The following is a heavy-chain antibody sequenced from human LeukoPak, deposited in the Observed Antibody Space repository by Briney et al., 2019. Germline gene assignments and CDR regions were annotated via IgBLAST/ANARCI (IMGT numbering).Heavy chain of an antibody. Sequence: SETLSLTCGVSGGSFSGYYWSWIRQPPGKGLEWFGEISHSGNTNYNPSLKSRVTISIDKSKNQFSLKLSSVTAADTAVYYCARLIVGTSTRFDYWGQGTLVTVSS. CDR3: ARLIVGTSTRFDY. CDR2: ISHSGNT. D-gene: IGHD1-26*01. V-gene: IGHV4-34*01. J-gene: IGHJ4*02. CDR1: GGSFSGYY.